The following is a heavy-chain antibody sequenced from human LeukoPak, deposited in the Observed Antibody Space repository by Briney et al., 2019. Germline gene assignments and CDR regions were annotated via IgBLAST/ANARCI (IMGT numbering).Heavy chain of an antibody. Sequence: SETLSLTCTVSGGSISSYYWSWIRQPAGKGLEWIGSIYYSGSTYYNPSLKSRVTISVDTSKNQFSLKLSSVTAADTAVYYCAKATYYDFWSGYPQFDYWGQGTLVTVSS. V-gene: IGHV4-4*07. CDR1: GGSISSYY. CDR2: IYYSGST. CDR3: AKATYYDFWSGYPQFDY. J-gene: IGHJ4*02. D-gene: IGHD3-3*01.